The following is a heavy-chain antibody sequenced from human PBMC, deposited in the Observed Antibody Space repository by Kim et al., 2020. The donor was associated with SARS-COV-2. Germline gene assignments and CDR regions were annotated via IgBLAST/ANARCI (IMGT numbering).Heavy chain of an antibody. Sequence: SDTLSLTCAVYGGSFSGYYWSWIRQPPGKGLEWMGEINHSGSTNYNPSLKRRVTISVDTSKNQFSLKLSSVTAAATAVFYCARGRGGTTVVTLGLGYYY. CDR1: GGSFSGYY. J-gene: IGHJ6*01. CDR3: ARGRGGTTVVTLGLGYYY. D-gene: IGHD4-17*01. CDR2: INHSGST. V-gene: IGHV4-34*01.